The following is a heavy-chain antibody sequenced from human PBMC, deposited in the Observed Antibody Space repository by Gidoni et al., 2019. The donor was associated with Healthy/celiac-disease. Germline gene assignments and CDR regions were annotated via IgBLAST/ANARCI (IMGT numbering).Heavy chain of an antibody. CDR3: ATTRYCSSTSCYLDYYYGMDV. CDR2: IIPIFGTA. Sequence: QVQLVQSGAEVKKPGSSVKVSCKASGGTFSSYAISWVRQAPGQGLEWMGGIIPIFGTANYAQKFPGRVTITADESTSTAYMELSSLRSEDTAVYYCATTRYCSSTSCYLDYYYGMDVWGQGTTVTVSS. D-gene: IGHD2-2*01. V-gene: IGHV1-69*01. CDR1: GGTFSSYA. J-gene: IGHJ6*02.